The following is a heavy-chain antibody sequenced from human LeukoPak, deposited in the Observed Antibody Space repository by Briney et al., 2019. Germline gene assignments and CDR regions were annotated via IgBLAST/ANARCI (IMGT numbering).Heavy chain of an antibody. CDR1: GFTFSSYW. CDR3: ARDRSDFWSGYLGPLDP. CDR2: INSDGSST. D-gene: IGHD3-3*01. V-gene: IGHV3-74*01. Sequence: GGSLRLSCAASGFTFSSYWMHWVRQAPGKGLVWVSRINSDGSSTSYADSVKGRFTISRDNSKNTLYLQMNSLRAEDTAVYYCARDRSDFWSGYLGPLDPWGQGTLVTVSS. J-gene: IGHJ5*02.